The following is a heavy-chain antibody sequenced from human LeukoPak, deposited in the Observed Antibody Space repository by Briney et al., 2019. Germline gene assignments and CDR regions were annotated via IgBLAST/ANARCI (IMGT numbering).Heavy chain of an antibody. CDR3: ASSVVVVAAKFRAADGMDV. CDR1: GGSFSGYY. D-gene: IGHD2-15*01. CDR2: INHSGST. V-gene: IGHV4-34*01. Sequence: SGTLSLTCAVYGGSFSGYYWSWIRQPPGKGLEWIGEINHSGSTNYNPSLKSRVTISVDTSKNQFSLKLSSVTAADTAVYYCASSVVVVAAKFRAADGMDVWGQGTTVTVSS. J-gene: IGHJ6*02.